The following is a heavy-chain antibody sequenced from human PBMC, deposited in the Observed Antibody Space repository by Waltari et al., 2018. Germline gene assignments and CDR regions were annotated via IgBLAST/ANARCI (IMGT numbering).Heavy chain of an antibody. CDR1: GDSISDYY. V-gene: IGHV4-4*07. Sequence: QVQLQESGPRLVKPSETLSLTCTVSGDSISDYYWSWIRQPAGKGLEWIGRIDPSGTTNYNPSLKSRVTMSLDKSKHHLSLNLTSVTAADTAVYYCARETGIVQGAGYFDTWGQGTLVTVSS. CDR3: ARETGIVQGAGYFDT. D-gene: IGHD3-10*01. J-gene: IGHJ4*02. CDR2: IDPSGTT.